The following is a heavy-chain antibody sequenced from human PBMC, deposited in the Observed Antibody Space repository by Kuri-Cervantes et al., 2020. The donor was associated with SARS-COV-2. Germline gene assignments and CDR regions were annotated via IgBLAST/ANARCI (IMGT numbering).Heavy chain of an antibody. CDR1: GYTFTSNA. Sequence: ASVKVSCKASGYTFTSNAMNWVRQAPGQGLEWMGWINPNTGNPTYAQGFTGRFVFSLDTSVSTAYLQISSLKAEDTAVYYCGRGYCSNGVCLDSWGQGTLVTVSS. CDR2: INPNTGNP. J-gene: IGHJ4*02. D-gene: IGHD2-8*01. V-gene: IGHV7-4-1*02. CDR3: GRGYCSNGVCLDS.